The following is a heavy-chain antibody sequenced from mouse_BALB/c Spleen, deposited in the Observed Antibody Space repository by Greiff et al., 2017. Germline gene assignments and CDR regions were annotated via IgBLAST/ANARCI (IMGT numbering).Heavy chain of an antibody. Sequence: DVQLVESGGGLVKPGGSLKLSCAASGFTFSDYYMYWVRQTPEKRLEWVATISDGGSYTYYPDSVKGRFTISRDNAKNNLYLQMSSLKSEDTAMYYCARGGITTVVASNWYFDVWGAGTTVTVSS. CDR2: ISDGGSYT. D-gene: IGHD1-1*01. J-gene: IGHJ1*01. CDR1: GFTFSDYY. CDR3: ARGGITTVVASNWYFDV. V-gene: IGHV5-4*02.